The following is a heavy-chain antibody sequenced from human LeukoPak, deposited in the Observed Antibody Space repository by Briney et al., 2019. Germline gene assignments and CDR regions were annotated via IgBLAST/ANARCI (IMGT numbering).Heavy chain of an antibody. CDR3: AREFAHVDTAMVFDY. CDR1: GYTFTSYY. V-gene: IGHV1-46*01. J-gene: IGHJ4*02. D-gene: IGHD5-18*01. Sequence: GASVKVSCEASGYTFTSYYIHWVRQAPGQGLEWMGIINPSGGSTSYAQKFQGRVTMTRDTSTSTVYMELSSLRSEDTAVYYCAREFAHVDTAMVFDYWGQGTLVTVSS. CDR2: INPSGGST.